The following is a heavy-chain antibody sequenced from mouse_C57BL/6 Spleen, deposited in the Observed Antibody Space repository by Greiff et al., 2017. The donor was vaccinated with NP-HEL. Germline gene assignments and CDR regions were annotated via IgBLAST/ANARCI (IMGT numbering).Heavy chain of an antibody. CDR2: IYPGDGDT. V-gene: IGHV1-82*01. Sequence: VKLQESGPELVKPGASVKISCKASGYAFSSSWMNWVKQRPGKGLEWIGRIYPGDGDTNYNGKFKGKATLTADKSSSTAYMQLSSLTSEDSAVYFCARDYDYGGFAYWGQGTLVTVSA. J-gene: IGHJ3*01. CDR1: GYAFSSSW. CDR3: ARDYDYGGFAY. D-gene: IGHD2-4*01.